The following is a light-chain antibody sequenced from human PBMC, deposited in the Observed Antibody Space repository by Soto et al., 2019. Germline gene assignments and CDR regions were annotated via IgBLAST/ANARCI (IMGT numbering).Light chain of an antibody. Sequence: EIVMTQSPATLSVSPGERATLSCRASQSVSSNLAWYQQKPGQAPRLLIYGASTRATGIPARFSGSGSGTEFTLTISSLQSEDFAVYYCQQYNNWPRTLGQGTRLAIK. V-gene: IGKV3-15*01. CDR3: QQYNNWPRT. J-gene: IGKJ5*01. CDR2: GAS. CDR1: QSVSSN.